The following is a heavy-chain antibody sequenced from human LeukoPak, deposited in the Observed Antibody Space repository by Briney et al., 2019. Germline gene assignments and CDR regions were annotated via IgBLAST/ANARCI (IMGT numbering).Heavy chain of an antibody. D-gene: IGHD1-1*01. CDR3: ARDLDRRYSMDV. J-gene: IGHJ6*04. CDR2: ISSSSSYI. Sequence: GGSLRLSCAASGFTFSSYAMHWVRQAPGKGLEWVSSISSSSSYIYYADSVKGRFTISRDNAKNSLYLQMNSLRAEDTAVYYCARDLDRRYSMDVWGKGTTVTISS. CDR1: GFTFSSYA. V-gene: IGHV3-21*01.